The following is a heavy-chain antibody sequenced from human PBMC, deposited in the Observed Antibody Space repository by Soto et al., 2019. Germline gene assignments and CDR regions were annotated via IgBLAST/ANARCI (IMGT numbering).Heavy chain of an antibody. V-gene: IGHV3-30*03. CDR1: GFTFSSYG. CDR2: ISYDGSST. CDR3: ARAGQAAAGTVSDYYYYYMDV. Sequence: PGGSLRLSCAASGFTFSSYGMHWVRQAPGKGLEWVAVISYDGSSTSYADSVKGRFTISRDNAKNTLYLQMNSLRAEDTAVYYCARAGQAAAGTVSDYYYYYMDVWGKGTTVTVSS. J-gene: IGHJ6*03. D-gene: IGHD6-13*01.